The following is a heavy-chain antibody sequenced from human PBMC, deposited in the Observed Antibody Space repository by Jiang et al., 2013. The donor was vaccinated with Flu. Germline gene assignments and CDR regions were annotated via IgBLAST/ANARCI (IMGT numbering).Heavy chain of an antibody. D-gene: IGHD4-11*01. CDR3: ARLDYSNYVYNWFDP. CDR2: SILVTLIP. J-gene: IGHJ5*02. Sequence: SLKISCKGSGYSFTSYWIGWVRQMPGKGLEWMGSSILVTLIPDTARPSQGQVTISADKSISTAYLQWGSLKASDTAMYYCARLDYSNYVYNWFDPWGQGTLVTVSS. CDR1: GYSFTSYW. V-gene: IGHV5-51*01.